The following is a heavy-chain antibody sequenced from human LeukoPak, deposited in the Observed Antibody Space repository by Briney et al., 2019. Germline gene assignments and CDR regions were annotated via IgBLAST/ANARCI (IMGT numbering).Heavy chain of an antibody. CDR1: GGSISSSSYY. Sequence: PSETLSLTCTVSGGSISSSSYYWGWIRQPPGKGLEWIGSIYYSGSTYYNPSLKSRVTISVDTSKNQFSLKLSSVTAADTAVYYCARTRYYDFWSGYSGVFDYWGQGTLVTVSS. CDR3: ARTRYYDFWSGYSGVFDY. D-gene: IGHD3-3*01. J-gene: IGHJ4*02. CDR2: IYYSGST. V-gene: IGHV4-39*01.